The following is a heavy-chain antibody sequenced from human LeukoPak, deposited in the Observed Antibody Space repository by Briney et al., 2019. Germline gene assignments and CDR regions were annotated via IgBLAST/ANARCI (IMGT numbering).Heavy chain of an antibody. D-gene: IGHD6-13*01. CDR3: AKDLYTSRYACCFDY. Sequence: GGSLRLSCAASGFTFSSYSMNWVRQAPGKGLEWVSGVSGGGSSTYYADSVKGRSTISRDNSKNMLYLQMNSLRAEDSAVYYCAKDLYTSRYACCFDYWGQGTLVTVSS. CDR1: GFTFSSYS. V-gene: IGHV3-23*01. J-gene: IGHJ4*02. CDR2: VSGGGSST.